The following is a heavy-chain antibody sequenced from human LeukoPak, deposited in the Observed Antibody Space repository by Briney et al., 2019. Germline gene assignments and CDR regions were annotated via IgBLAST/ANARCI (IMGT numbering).Heavy chain of an antibody. CDR1: GFTFSSYG. Sequence: GGSLRLSCAASGFTFSSYGMHWARQAPGKGLEWVAVVWYDGHNKYYADSVKGRFTISRDNSKNTLYLQMNSLRVEGTAVYYCAKEWDSGYDERGIDFWGQGTLVTVSS. CDR3: AKEWDSGYDERGIDF. V-gene: IGHV3-33*06. J-gene: IGHJ4*02. CDR2: VWYDGHNK. D-gene: IGHD5-12*01.